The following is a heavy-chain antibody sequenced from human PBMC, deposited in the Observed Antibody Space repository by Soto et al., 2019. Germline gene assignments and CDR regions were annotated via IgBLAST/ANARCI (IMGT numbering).Heavy chain of an antibody. CDR3: APPPKPAMVTAFAY. Sequence: SETLSLTCTVSGGSISSSSYYWDWIRQPPGKGLEWIGSIYYGGSTYYNPSLKSRVTISVDTSKSQFSLKLSSVTAADPAVYYCAPPPKPAMVTAFAYWGQGTLVPVSS. V-gene: IGHV4-39*01. CDR1: GGSISSSSYY. D-gene: IGHD5-18*01. CDR2: IYYGGST. J-gene: IGHJ4*02.